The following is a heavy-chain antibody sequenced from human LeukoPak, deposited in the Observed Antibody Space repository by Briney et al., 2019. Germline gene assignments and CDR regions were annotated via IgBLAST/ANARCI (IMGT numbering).Heavy chain of an antibody. D-gene: IGHD3-22*01. V-gene: IGHV3-74*01. CDR1: GFTFSSYW. J-gene: IGHJ4*02. CDR2: INSDGSST. CDR3: AKAPRGIIVVVPVDY. Sequence: GGSLRLSCAASGFTFSSYWMHWVRQAPGKGLVWVSRINSDGSSTSYADSVKGRFTISRDNSKNTLYLQMNSLRAEDTAVYYCAKAPRGIIVVVPVDYWGQGTLVTVSS.